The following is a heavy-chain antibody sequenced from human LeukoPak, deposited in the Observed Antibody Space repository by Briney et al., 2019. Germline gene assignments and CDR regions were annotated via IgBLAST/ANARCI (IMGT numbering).Heavy chain of an antibody. D-gene: IGHD6-19*01. CDR2: ISAYNGNT. CDR1: GYTFTSYY. J-gene: IGHJ4*02. CDR3: ARLGYSSGWYGFGCDY. V-gene: IGHV1-18*04. Sequence: ASVKVSCKASGYTFTSYYMHWVRQAPGQGLEWMGWISAYNGNTNYAQKLQGRVTMTTDTSTSTAYMELRSLRSDDTAVYYCARLGYSSGWYGFGCDYWSQGTLVTVSS.